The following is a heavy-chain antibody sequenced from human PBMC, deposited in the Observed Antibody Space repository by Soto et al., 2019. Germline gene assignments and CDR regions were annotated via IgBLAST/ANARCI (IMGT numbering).Heavy chain of an antibody. Sequence: EVQLVESGGDLVQPGGSLKLSCTGLGFNFSGSALHWVRQPSGKGLEWVGRIRGRAKKYATSYAASVRGRFYLSRDDSKNTAFLQMNSLRDEDTGLYFCCGRGGDSLQDIWGQGTLVTVSS. CDR3: CGRGGDSLQDI. J-gene: IGHJ4*02. V-gene: IGHV3-73*01. CDR2: IRGRAKKYAT. D-gene: IGHD4-17*01. CDR1: GFNFSGSA.